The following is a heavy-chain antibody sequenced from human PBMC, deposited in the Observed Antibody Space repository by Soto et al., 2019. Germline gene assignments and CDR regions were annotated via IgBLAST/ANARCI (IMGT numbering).Heavy chain of an antibody. CDR3: ATGQVNYDESSGPRTYYFAY. V-gene: IGHV1-18*04. J-gene: IGHJ4*02. CDR2: ISAYNGNT. D-gene: IGHD3-22*01. Sequence: SVKVSCKASGYTFTRYGFSWLRQAPGQGLEWMGWISAYNGNTNYAQNYQGRVTMTTDTSTSTAYMELRNLRSDDTAVYYCATGQVNYDESSGPRTYYFAYWGKGTLVTVSS. CDR1: GYTFTRYG.